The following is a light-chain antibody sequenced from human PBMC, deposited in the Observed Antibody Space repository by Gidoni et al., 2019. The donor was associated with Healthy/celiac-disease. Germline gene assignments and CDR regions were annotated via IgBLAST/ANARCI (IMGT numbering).Light chain of an antibody. V-gene: IGKV4-1*01. Sequence: DIVMTQFSDRLAVSPGERATINCKSSQSVLYSSNNKNYLAWYHQKPGQPPKLLIYWASTRGSGVPDRFSGSGSGTDVTLTISSLQAEDVAVDDCQQYYSTPPLTFGGGTKVEIK. CDR2: WAS. CDR3: QQYYSTPPLT. CDR1: QSVLYSSNNKNY. J-gene: IGKJ4*01.